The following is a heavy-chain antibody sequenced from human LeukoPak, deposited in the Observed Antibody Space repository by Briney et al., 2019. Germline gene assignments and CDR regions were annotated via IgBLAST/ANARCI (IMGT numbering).Heavy chain of an antibody. Sequence: ASVKVSCKASGYTFTSYDINWVRQATGQGLEWMGWMNPNSGNTGYAQKLQGRVTMTTDTSTSTAYMELRSLRSDDTAVYYCARVTPVWGFDYWGQGTLVTVSS. J-gene: IGHJ4*02. D-gene: IGHD2-21*02. V-gene: IGHV1-8*01. CDR3: ARVTPVWGFDY. CDR2: MNPNSGNT. CDR1: GYTFTSYD.